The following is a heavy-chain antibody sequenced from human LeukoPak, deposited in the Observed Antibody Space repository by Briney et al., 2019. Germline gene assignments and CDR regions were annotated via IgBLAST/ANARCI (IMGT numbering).Heavy chain of an antibody. CDR1: GDTFTSYH. D-gene: IGHD5-24*01. CDR2: INPSGGSR. V-gene: IGHV1-46*01. CDR3: AGHWRPQAMATITGVGATDYYYYYGMDV. Sequence: ASVKVSCKASGDTFTSYHMHWVRQAPGKGLEWMGIINPSGGSRSYAQKFQGRVTMTRDTSTSTVYMELSSLRSEDTAVYYCAGHWRPQAMATITGVGATDYYYYYGMDVWGQGTTVTVSS. J-gene: IGHJ6*02.